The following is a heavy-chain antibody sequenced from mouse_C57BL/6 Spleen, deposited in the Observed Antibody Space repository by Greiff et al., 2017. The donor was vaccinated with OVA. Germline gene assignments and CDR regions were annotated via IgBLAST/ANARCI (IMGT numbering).Heavy chain of an antibody. D-gene: IGHD2-4*01. CDR3: SDYGDGFAD. CDR1: GFNIKDDY. J-gene: IGHJ3*01. Sequence: VQLQQSGAELVRPGASVKLSCTASGFNIKDDYMHWVKQRPEQGLEWIGWIDPENGDTEYASKFQGKATITADTSSNTAYLQLSSLTSEDTAVYYGSDYGDGFADWGQGTLVTVSA. V-gene: IGHV14-4*01. CDR2: IDPENGDT.